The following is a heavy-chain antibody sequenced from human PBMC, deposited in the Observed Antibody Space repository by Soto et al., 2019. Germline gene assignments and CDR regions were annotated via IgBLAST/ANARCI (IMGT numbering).Heavy chain of an antibody. CDR2: INPYNGNT. Sequence: QIQLVQSGGEVKKPGASVRVSCEASGYTFIHYGITWVRQAPGQGLVWMGWINPYNGNTNYAQRLQGRVTITTDTITSTDYMELRSPRSDDTAVYYCARGLGDYGFWSGQYPPYYMDVWGKGTTVTVSS. J-gene: IGHJ6*03. CDR1: GYTFIHYG. CDR3: ARGLGDYGFWSGQYPPYYMDV. D-gene: IGHD3-3*01. V-gene: IGHV1-18*01.